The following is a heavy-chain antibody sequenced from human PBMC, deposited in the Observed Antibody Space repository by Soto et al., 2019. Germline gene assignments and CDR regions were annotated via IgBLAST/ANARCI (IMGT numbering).Heavy chain of an antibody. J-gene: IGHJ5*02. CDR2: IFPGDSDT. Sequence: PGESLKISCQGSGYNFGAYWIGWVRQMPGKGLEWMGIIFPGDSDTRYRPSFQGQVTISVDRSINTAYLQWSSLKASDTAVYFCARESIVGATRFDPWGHGTLVTVSS. CDR3: ARESIVGATRFDP. D-gene: IGHD1-26*01. CDR1: GYNFGAYW. V-gene: IGHV5-51*01.